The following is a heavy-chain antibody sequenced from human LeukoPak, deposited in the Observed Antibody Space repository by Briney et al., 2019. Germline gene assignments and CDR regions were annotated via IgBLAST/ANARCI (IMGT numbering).Heavy chain of an antibody. CDR3: ARLGRRYSSSWRHYSYYMDV. Sequence: GGSLRLSCAASGFTFSSYSMNWVRQAPGKGLEWVSSISSSSSYIYYADSVKGRFTISRDNAKNSLYLQMNSLRAEDTAVYYCARLGRRYSSSWRHYSYYMDVWGKGTTVTISS. V-gene: IGHV3-21*01. CDR2: ISSSSSYI. J-gene: IGHJ6*03. D-gene: IGHD6-13*01. CDR1: GFTFSSYS.